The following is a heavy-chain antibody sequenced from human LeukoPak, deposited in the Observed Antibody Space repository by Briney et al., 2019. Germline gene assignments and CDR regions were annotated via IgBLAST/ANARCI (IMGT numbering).Heavy chain of an antibody. Sequence: GSSAKVSCKASGYTFTSYGISGVRQAPGRGLEGMGWISAYNGNKNYAQKLQGRVTMTTDTSTRTAYMELRSLRSDDTAVYYCARDSLNSGRYFQLDYYYYGMDVWGHGTTVTVSS. D-gene: IGHD1-26*01. CDR3: ARDSLNSGRYFQLDYYYYGMDV. CDR2: ISAYNGNK. CDR1: GYTFTSYG. V-gene: IGHV1-18*01. J-gene: IGHJ6*02.